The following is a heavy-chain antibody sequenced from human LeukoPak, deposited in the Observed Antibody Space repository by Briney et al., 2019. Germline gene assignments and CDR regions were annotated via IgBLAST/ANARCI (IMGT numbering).Heavy chain of an antibody. CDR1: GYSFTSYW. V-gene: IGHV5-51*01. J-gene: IGHJ4*02. CDR3: ARDISGYYYFDY. D-gene: IGHD3-22*01. Sequence: GESLKISCKGFGYSFTSYWIGWGRQMPGKGLELMGIIHPGDSDTRYSPSFQGQVTISVDKSISTAYLQMNSLRAEDTAVYYCARDISGYYYFDYWGQGTLVTVSS. CDR2: IHPGDSDT.